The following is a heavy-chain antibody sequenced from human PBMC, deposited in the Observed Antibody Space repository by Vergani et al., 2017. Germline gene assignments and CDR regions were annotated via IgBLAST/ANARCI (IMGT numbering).Heavy chain of an antibody. J-gene: IGHJ4*02. CDR1: GGSFSGYY. CDR3: ASFIVVVTAAFDY. V-gene: IGHV4-34*01. CDR2: INHSGST. Sequence: QVQLQQWGAGLLKPSETLSLTCAVYGGSFSGYYWSWIRQPPGKGLEWIGEINHSGSTNYNPSLKSRVTRSVDTSKNQFSLKLSSVTAADTAVYYCASFIVVVTAAFDYWGQGTLVTVSS. D-gene: IGHD2-21*02.